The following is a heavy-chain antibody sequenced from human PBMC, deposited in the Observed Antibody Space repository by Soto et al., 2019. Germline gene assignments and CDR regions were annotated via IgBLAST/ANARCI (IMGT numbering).Heavy chain of an antibody. CDR3: VALAR. CDR1: GYTFINYD. J-gene: IGHJ4*02. Sequence: QVQLAQSGTEVKKPGASVKVSCKPSGYTFINYDINWVRQATGQGPEWMGFLTPSTGNTGYARRFQGRLTLTSDTSTGTAYMELRGLTSADTAVYYCVALARWGQGSLVAVSS. V-gene: IGHV1-8*01. CDR2: LTPSTGNT. D-gene: IGHD6-6*01.